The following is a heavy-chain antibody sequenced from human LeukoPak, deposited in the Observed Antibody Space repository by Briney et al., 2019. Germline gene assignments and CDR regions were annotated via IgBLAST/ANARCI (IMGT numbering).Heavy chain of an antibody. V-gene: IGHV4-59*01. J-gene: IGHJ4*02. CDR3: ARGGSYYGEIDY. Sequence: PSETLSLTCTVSGGCISSYYWSWIRQPPGKGLEWIGYIYYSGSTNYNPSLKSRVTISVDTSKNQFSLKLSSVTAADTAVYYCARGGSYYGEIDYWGQGTLVTVSS. CDR2: IYYSGST. CDR1: GGCISSYY. D-gene: IGHD1-26*01.